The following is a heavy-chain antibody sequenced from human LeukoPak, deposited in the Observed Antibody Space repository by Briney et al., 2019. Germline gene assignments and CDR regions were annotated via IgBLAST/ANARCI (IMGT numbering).Heavy chain of an antibody. D-gene: IGHD2-15*01. Sequence: SETLSLTCTVSGDSITSSNYYWGWIRQPPGKGLEWIASIYYSGNTYYNPSLKSRVTISVDPSKNQFSLKLSSVTAADTAVYYCATRSIVVVVTAAPGFDPWGQGTLVTVSS. J-gene: IGHJ5*02. CDR1: GDSITSSNYY. V-gene: IGHV4-39*01. CDR2: IYYSGNT. CDR3: ATRSIVVVVTAAPGFDP.